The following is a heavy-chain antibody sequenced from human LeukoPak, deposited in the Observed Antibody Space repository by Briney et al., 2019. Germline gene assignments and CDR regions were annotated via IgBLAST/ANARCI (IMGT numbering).Heavy chain of an antibody. CDR1: GFTFSSYG. V-gene: IGHV3-33*01. CDR2: IWYDGSNK. Sequence: GGSLRLSCAASGFTFSSYGMHGVRQAPGKGLEWVADIWYDGSNKYYADSVKGRFTISRDNSKNTLYLQMNRLRAEDTAVYYCARDLSSEQLAEFGFDYWGQGTLVTVSS. D-gene: IGHD6-6*01. J-gene: IGHJ4*02. CDR3: ARDLSSEQLAEFGFDY.